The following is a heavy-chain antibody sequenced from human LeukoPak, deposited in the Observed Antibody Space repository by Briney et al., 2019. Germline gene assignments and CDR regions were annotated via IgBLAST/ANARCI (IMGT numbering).Heavy chain of an antibody. D-gene: IGHD6-19*01. CDR1: GFTFSNYA. CDR2: ICSNGIST. Sequence: GRSLRLSCAASGFTFSNYAIHWVRQAPGKGLEFVSSICSNGISTYYGNSVKGRFTFSRDNSKNTVYLQMGSLRAEDMAVYYCARTQQWLATGGWYWFDTWGQGTLVTVSS. J-gene: IGHJ5*02. V-gene: IGHV3-64*01. CDR3: ARTQQWLATGGWYWFDT.